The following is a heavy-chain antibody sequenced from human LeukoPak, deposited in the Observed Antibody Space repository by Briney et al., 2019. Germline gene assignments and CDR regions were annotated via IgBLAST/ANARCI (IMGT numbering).Heavy chain of an antibody. CDR1: GYIFTNYW. CDR2: IDPSDSST. CDR3: VRQGTHIAAAGIDY. Sequence: GESLKISCKGSGYIFTNYWISWVRQMPGKGLEWMGMIDPSDSSTNYSPSFQGHVTISAATSIATAYLQWSSLKASDTAMYYCVRQGTHIAAAGIDYWGQGTLVAVSS. D-gene: IGHD6-13*01. J-gene: IGHJ4*02. V-gene: IGHV5-10-1*01.